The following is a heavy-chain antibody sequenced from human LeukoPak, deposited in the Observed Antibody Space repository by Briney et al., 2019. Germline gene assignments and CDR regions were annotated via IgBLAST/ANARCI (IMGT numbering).Heavy chain of an antibody. V-gene: IGHV4-59*08. Sequence: SETLSLTCTVSGGSITDYYWSWIRHSSGKGLEWIGYMYYSGSAYYSPSLKTRVTISVDTSKNQFSLKLTSVTAADTAVYYCASGRFPGDPADYWGQGTLVTVSS. D-gene: IGHD7-27*01. CDR3: ASGRFPGDPADY. CDR2: MYYSGSA. CDR1: GGSITDYY. J-gene: IGHJ4*02.